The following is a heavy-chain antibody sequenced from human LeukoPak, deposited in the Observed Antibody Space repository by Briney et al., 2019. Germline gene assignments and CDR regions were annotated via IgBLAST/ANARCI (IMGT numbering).Heavy chain of an antibody. V-gene: IGHV5-51*01. J-gene: IGHJ6*03. CDR2: IYPGDSDT. Sequence: TGASLKISCKGSGSSFTSYRIGWVRQMPGKGLEWMGIIYPGDSDTRYSPSFQGQVTISADKSISTAYLQWSSLKASDTAMYYCARHRKAHYYYMDVWGKGTTVTVSS. CDR1: GSSFTSYR. CDR3: ARHRKAHYYYMDV.